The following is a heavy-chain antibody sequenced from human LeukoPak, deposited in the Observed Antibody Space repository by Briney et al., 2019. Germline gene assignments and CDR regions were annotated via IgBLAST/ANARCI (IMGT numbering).Heavy chain of an antibody. CDR1: GGSISSSSYY. D-gene: IGHD2-15*01. CDR3: AREGVVAFDY. J-gene: IGHJ4*02. Sequence: SETLSLTCTVSGGSISSSSYYWGWIRQPPGKGLEWIGSIYYSGSTYYNPSLKSRVTISVDTSKNQFSLKLSSVTAADTAVYYCAREGVVAFDYWGQGTLVTVSS. CDR2: IYYSGST. V-gene: IGHV4-39*07.